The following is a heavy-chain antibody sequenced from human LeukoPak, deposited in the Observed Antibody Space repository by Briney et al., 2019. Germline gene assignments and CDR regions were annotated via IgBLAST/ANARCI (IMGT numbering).Heavy chain of an antibody. V-gene: IGHV4-34*01. Sequence: SETLSLTCAVYGGSFDPYFWSWVRQPPGRGLEWIGEINLRGRTDYNLSLKSRAIISVDRSKNQFSLKLTSLTAADTAVYYCVTEGYEPPRRVVDSWGQGTLVTVSS. CDR3: VTEGYEPPRRVVDS. D-gene: IGHD1-14*01. CDR1: GGSFDPYF. CDR2: INLRGRT. J-gene: IGHJ4*02.